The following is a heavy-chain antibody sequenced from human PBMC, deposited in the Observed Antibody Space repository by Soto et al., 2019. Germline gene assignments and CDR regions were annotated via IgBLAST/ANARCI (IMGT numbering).Heavy chain of an antibody. CDR2: IDPSDSYT. J-gene: IGHJ6*02. V-gene: IGHV5-10-1*01. Sequence: GESLKISCKSSGYSFTSYWISWVRQMPGKGLEWMGRIDPSDSYTNYSPSFQGHVTISADKSISTAYLQWSSLKASDTDMYYCARDTVRWDDYYGMDVWGQGTTVTVSS. CDR3: ARDTVRWDDYYGMDV. D-gene: IGHD3-16*01. CDR1: GYSFTSYW.